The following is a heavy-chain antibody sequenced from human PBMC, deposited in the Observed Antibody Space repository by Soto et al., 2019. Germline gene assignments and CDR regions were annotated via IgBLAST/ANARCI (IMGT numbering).Heavy chain of an antibody. J-gene: IGHJ3*01. D-gene: IGHD1-26*01. Sequence: KASETLSLTCAVSGQSVSSGFYWGWFRQPPGKGLEWIGSIHHSGRTYYNPSLNRRVTISVDTSKNHFSVWLRSVSAADTAVYYCARGRIWQWELVGWGKGTMVTVSS. CDR2: IHHSGRT. CDR1: GQSVSSGFY. V-gene: IGHV4-38-2*01. CDR3: ARGRIWQWELVG.